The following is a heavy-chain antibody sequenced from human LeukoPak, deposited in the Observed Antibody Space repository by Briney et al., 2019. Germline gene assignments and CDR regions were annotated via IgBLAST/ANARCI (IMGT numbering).Heavy chain of an antibody. CDR2: INSDGSST. Sequence: GGSLRLSCAASGFTFSSYWMHWVRQAPGKGLVWVSRINSDGSSTSYADSVKGRFTISRDNAKNTLYLQMNSLRAEDTAVYYCVQLGYCSGGSCNFDYWGQGTLVTVSS. J-gene: IGHJ4*02. V-gene: IGHV3-74*01. D-gene: IGHD2-15*01. CDR3: VQLGYCSGGSCNFDY. CDR1: GFTFSSYW.